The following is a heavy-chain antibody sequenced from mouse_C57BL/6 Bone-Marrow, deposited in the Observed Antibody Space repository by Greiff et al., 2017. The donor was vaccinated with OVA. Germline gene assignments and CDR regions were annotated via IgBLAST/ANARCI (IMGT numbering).Heavy chain of an antibody. CDR1: GFTFSSYT. J-gene: IGHJ4*01. CDR2: ISGGGGNT. V-gene: IGHV5-9*01. CDR3: ARGYYGKGGYYAMDY. Sequence: EVQRVESGGGLVKPGGSLKLSCAASGFTFSSYTMSWVRQTPEKRLEWVATISGGGGNTYYPDSVMGRFTISRDNAKNTLYLQMSSLRSEDTALYYCARGYYGKGGYYAMDYWGQGTSVTVSS. D-gene: IGHD1-1*01.